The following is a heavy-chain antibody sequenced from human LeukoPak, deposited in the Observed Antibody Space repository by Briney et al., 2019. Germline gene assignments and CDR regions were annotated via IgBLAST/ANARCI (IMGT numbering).Heavy chain of an antibody. CDR3: ARERLGDY. D-gene: IGHD3-16*01. V-gene: IGHV3-33*01. CDR2: IWYDGSKK. J-gene: IGHJ4*02. Sequence: GGSLRLSCAASGFTFSSNGMNWVRQAPGKGLEWVAVIWYDGSKKYYADSVKGRFTISRDNAKNSLYLQMNSLRAEDTAVYYCARERLGDYWGQGTLVTVSS. CDR1: GFTFSSNG.